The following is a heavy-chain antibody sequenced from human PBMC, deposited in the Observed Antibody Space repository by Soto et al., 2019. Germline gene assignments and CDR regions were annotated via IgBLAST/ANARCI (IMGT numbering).Heavy chain of an antibody. CDR3: AKVSSAWYAGFFDL. J-gene: IGHJ4*02. D-gene: IGHD2-8*01. CDR2: ISSVGSTM. CDR1: GFTFSTYS. Sequence: GGSLRLSCSASGFTFSTYSMNWVRQAPGKGLEWVSYISSVGSTMYYADSVKGRFTISRDNSMNTLYLQMNTLRAEDTAVYYSAKVSSAWYAGFFDLWGQGTLVTVSS. V-gene: IGHV3-48*01.